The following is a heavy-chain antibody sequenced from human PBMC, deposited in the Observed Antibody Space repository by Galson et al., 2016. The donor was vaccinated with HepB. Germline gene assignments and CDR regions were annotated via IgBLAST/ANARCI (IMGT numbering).Heavy chain of an antibody. CDR2: IRGKNDGETT. CDR1: GFTFNTAW. Sequence: SLRLSCAASGFTFNTAWMSWVRQAPGRGLERVGLIRGKNDGETTGYAAPVKGRFTVSRDDSNTTVDLQMNSLKTEDTGVYYCTADLPYLGRGGFDYWGQGTLVTVSS. D-gene: IGHD3-16*01. V-gene: IGHV3-15*01. J-gene: IGHJ4*02. CDR3: TADLPYLGRGGFDY.